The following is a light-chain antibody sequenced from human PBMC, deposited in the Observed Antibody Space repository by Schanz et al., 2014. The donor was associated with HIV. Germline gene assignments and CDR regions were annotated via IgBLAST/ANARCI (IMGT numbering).Light chain of an antibody. J-gene: IGLJ2*01. CDR3: SSYTSSSTLV. Sequence: QSVLTQPASVSGSPGQSITISCTGTSSDVGADNSVSWYQQHPGRAPRLLVYDVTYRPSGVSNRFSGSKSGNTASLTISGLQPEDEADYYCSSYTSSSTLVFGGGTKLTVL. CDR2: DVT. V-gene: IGLV2-14*03. CDR1: SSDVGADNS.